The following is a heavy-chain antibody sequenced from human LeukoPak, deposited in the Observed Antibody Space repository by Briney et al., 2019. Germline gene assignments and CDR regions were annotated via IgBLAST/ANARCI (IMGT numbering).Heavy chain of an antibody. Sequence: GGSLRLSCAASGFTFSSYSMNWVRQAPGKGLEWVSSISSSSSYMYYADSVKGRFTISRDNAKNSLYLQINSLRAEDTAVYYCARGERDGVVTDDYWGQGALVTVSS. V-gene: IGHV3-21*01. CDR3: ARGERDGVVTDDY. J-gene: IGHJ4*02. CDR1: GFTFSSYS. CDR2: ISSSSSYM. D-gene: IGHD3-3*01.